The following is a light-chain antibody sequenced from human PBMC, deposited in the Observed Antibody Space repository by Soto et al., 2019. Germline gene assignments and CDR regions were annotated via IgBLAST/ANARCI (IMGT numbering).Light chain of an antibody. J-gene: IGKJ1*01. CDR3: QQYDTSWT. Sequence: EIVLTQSPGTLSLSPGVRANLSCRASQSVRRSQWAWYQQKPGQPPRLLIYGGSGRAAGIPDRFSGSGSETDFTLTISRLEPEDFAVYFCQQYDTSWTFGQGTKVEIK. V-gene: IGKV3-20*01. CDR2: GGS. CDR1: QSVRRSQ.